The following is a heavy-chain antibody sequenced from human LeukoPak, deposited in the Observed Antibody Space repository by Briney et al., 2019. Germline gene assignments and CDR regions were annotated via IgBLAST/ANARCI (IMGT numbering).Heavy chain of an antibody. CDR3: IRDLGGRSGH. J-gene: IGHJ4*02. CDR1: GFPFSSNW. V-gene: IGHV3-74*01. Sequence: PGGSLRLSCVASGFPFSSNWMHWVRQAPGKGLVWVSRSNEDGSTTNYADSVKGRFTISRDNAKNTLYLQMNSLTAEDTAVYYCIRDLGGRSGHWGQGTLVTVSS. CDR2: SNEDGSTT. D-gene: IGHD1-26*01.